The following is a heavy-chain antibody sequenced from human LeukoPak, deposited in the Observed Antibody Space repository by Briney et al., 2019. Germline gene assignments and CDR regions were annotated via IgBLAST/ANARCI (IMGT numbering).Heavy chain of an antibody. D-gene: IGHD1-1*01. Sequence: QPGRSLRLSCAASGFIFSNDAMHWVRQAPGKGPEWVAFIWFDGSNKHYADSVKGRFTISRDNSEDTLYLQMNSLRAEDTAVYSCVRDPSGSGFAFDSWGQGALVTVSS. CDR2: IWFDGSNK. J-gene: IGHJ4*02. V-gene: IGHV3-33*01. CDR3: VRDPSGSGFAFDS. CDR1: GFIFSNDA.